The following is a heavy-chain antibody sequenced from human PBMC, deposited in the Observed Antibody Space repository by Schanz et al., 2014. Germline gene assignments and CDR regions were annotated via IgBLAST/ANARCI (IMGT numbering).Heavy chain of an antibody. Sequence: EVQLVESGGGLVQPGGSPRLSCAASGLTFSNHAMSWVRQAPGKGLEWVSAISGSGDNTFYADSVRGRFTISRDNSRNTLYLQMNSLRAEDTAVYYCAKDFTGSGIFFNSWGQGTLVSVSS. CDR1: GLTFSNHA. D-gene: IGHD3-10*01. J-gene: IGHJ5*01. V-gene: IGHV3-23*04. CDR2: ISGSGDNT. CDR3: AKDFTGSGIFFNS.